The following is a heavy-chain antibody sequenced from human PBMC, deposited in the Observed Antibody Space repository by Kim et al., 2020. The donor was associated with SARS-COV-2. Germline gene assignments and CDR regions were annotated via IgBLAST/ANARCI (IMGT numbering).Heavy chain of an antibody. CDR3: ARDSHYDSSGHLPPPYY. V-gene: IGHV3-30*04. CDR2: ISYDGSNK. J-gene: IGHJ4*01. Sequence: GGSLRLSCAASGFTFSSYAMHWVRQAPGKGLEWVAVISYDGSNKYYADSVKGRFTISRDNSKNTLYLQMNSLRAEDTAVYYCARDSHYDSSGHLPPPYY. D-gene: IGHD3-22*01. CDR1: GFTFSSYA.